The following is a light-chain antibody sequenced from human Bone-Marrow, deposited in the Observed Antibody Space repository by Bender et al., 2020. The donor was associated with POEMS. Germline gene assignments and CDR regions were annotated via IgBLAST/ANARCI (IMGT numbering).Light chain of an antibody. V-gene: IGLV2-23*03. CDR3: CSYAGSSTFYV. Sequence: QSVLTQPPSASGTPGQRVTISCSGGSSNIGAHAVNWYQHHPGKAPKLLIYEGNKRPSGVSNRFSGSKSGNTASLTISGLQAEDEADYYCCSYAGSSTFYVFGTGTKVTVL. CDR2: EGN. CDR1: SSNIGAHA. J-gene: IGLJ1*01.